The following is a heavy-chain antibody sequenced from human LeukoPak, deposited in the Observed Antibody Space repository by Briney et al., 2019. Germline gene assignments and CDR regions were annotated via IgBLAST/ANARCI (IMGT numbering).Heavy chain of an antibody. Sequence: SETLSLTCTVSGGSISSSSYYWGWLRQPPGKGLEWIGGIYYSGSTYYNPSLKSRVTISVDTSKNQFSLKLSSVTAADTAVYYCARVEFDGVTMIVVGIGAFDIWGQGTMVTVSS. CDR3: ARVEFDGVTMIVVGIGAFDI. D-gene: IGHD3-22*01. CDR1: GGSISSSSYY. V-gene: IGHV4-39*07. J-gene: IGHJ3*02. CDR2: IYYSGST.